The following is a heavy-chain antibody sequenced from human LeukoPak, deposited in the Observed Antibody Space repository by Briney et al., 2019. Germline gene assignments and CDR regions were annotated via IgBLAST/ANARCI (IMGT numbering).Heavy chain of an antibody. CDR3: IAHFPYFYGFDV. D-gene: IGHD3-3*02. CDR2: IKSEGEGATT. V-gene: IGHV3-15*01. J-gene: IGHJ6*04. CDR1: GFTIGTAW. Sequence: GVSLRLSCVSSGFTIGTAWMSWVRQAPGKGLEWLGHIKSEGEGATTDYAAPAKGRFAISRDDPKNMIYLQMSSLKIDDTAIYYCIAHFPYFYGFDVWGKGTTVTVSS.